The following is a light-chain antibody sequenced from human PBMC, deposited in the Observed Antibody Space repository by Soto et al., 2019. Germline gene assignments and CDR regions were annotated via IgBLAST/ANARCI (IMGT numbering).Light chain of an antibody. V-gene: IGKV1-39*01. CDR3: HQSYGSSWT. J-gene: IGKJ1*01. CDR1: QSISFY. CDR2: AAS. Sequence: DIQMTQSPISLSASVGDRVTITCRASQSISFYLNWYQQKPGNAPKLLIYAASTLESGVPSRFSGSGSGTDFALTINSLQPEDFATYFCHQSYGSSWTFGQGTKVEIK.